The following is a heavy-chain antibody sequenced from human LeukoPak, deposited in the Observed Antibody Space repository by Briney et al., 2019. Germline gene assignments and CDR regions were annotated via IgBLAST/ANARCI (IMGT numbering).Heavy chain of an antibody. CDR2: VYYSGST. D-gene: IGHD6-13*01. CDR3: ARPLIAADDAFDI. J-gene: IGHJ3*02. Sequence: PLETLSLTCTVSGGSLSSSSYYWGWIRPPPGKGLEWIGSVYYSGSTYYNPSLKSRVTISVDTSKKQFSLKLSSVTAADTAVYYCARPLIAADDAFDIWGQGTMVTVSS. V-gene: IGHV4-39*01. CDR1: GGSLSSSSYY.